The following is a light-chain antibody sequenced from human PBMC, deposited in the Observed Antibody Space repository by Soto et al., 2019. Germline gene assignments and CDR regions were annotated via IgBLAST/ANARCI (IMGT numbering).Light chain of an antibody. CDR3: QSYDTSLSGSYV. V-gene: IGLV1-40*01. CDR2: GNT. CDR1: SSNIGADYD. Sequence: QSALTQPPSVSGAPGQMVTISCTGSSSNIGADYDVHWYQQLPGAAPKLLIYGNTNRPSGVPDRFSGSKSGTSGSLAITGLQAEDEADYYCQSYDTSLSGSYVFGTGTKVTVL. J-gene: IGLJ1*01.